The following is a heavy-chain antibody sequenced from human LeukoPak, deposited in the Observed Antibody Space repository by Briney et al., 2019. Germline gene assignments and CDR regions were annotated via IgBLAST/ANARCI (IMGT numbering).Heavy chain of an antibody. CDR2: IYYSGST. D-gene: IGHD3-16*02. CDR1: GGSISSSSYY. J-gene: IGHJ5*02. Sequence: SETLSLTCTVSGGSISSSSYYWGWIRQPPGKGLEWIGSIYYSGSTYYNPSLKSRVTISVDTSKNQFSLKLSSVTAADTAVYYCASQIVRLGELSDNNWFDPWGQGTLVTVSS. CDR3: ASQIVRLGELSDNNWFDP. V-gene: IGHV4-39*07.